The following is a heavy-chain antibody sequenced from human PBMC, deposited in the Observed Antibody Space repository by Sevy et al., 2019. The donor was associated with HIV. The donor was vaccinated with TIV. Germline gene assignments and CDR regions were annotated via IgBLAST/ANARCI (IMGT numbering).Heavy chain of an antibody. CDR2: ISSSDSTI. J-gene: IGHJ4*02. D-gene: IGHD3-22*01. V-gene: IGHV3-48*03. Sequence: GGSLRLSCAASGFTFSNYEMNWVRQAPGKGLEWVSYISSSDSTIYYADSVRGRFIISRDNAKNSLYLQMNSLRAEDTAVYYCARGPHHYYDSSAFFDYWGQGTLVTVSS. CDR1: GFTFSNYE. CDR3: ARGPHHYYDSSAFFDY.